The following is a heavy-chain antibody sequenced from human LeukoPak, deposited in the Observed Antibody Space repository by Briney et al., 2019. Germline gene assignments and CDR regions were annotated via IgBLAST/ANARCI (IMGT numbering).Heavy chain of an antibody. CDR3: AREGDIVVVPAAAYFDY. J-gene: IGHJ4*02. Sequence: ASVKVSCKASGYTFTGYYMHWVRQAPGQGLEWMGWINPNSGGTNYAQKFQGRVTMTRDTPISTAYMELSRLRSDDTAVYYCAREGDIVVVPAAAYFDYWGQGTLVTVSS. V-gene: IGHV1-2*02. D-gene: IGHD2-2*01. CDR2: INPNSGGT. CDR1: GYTFTGYY.